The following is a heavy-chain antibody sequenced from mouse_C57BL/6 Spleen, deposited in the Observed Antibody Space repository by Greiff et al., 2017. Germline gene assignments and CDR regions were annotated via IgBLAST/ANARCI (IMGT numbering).Heavy chain of an antibody. CDR3: AREEDYYYGSSYAMDY. V-gene: IGHV1-61*01. CDR1: GYTFTSYW. Sequence: QVQLQQPGAELVRPGSSVKLSCKASGYTFTSYWMDWVKQRPGQGLEWIGNIYPSDSETHYNQKFKDKATLTVDKSSSTAYMQLSSLTSEDSAVYYCAREEDYYYGSSYAMDYWGQGTSVTVSS. D-gene: IGHD1-1*01. J-gene: IGHJ4*01. CDR2: IYPSDSET.